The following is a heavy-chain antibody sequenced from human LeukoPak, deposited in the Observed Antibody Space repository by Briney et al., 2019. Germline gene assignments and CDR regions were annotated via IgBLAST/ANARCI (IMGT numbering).Heavy chain of an antibody. CDR3: ARDDYGDPHGY. D-gene: IGHD4-17*01. V-gene: IGHV1-69*04. CDR1: GGTFSSYA. CDR2: IIPILGIA. J-gene: IGHJ4*02. Sequence: SVKVSCKASGGTFSSYAISWVRQAPGQGLEWMGRIIPILGIANYAQKFQGRVTITADKSTSTAYMELSSLRSEDTAVYYCARDDYGDPHGYWGQGTLVTVSS.